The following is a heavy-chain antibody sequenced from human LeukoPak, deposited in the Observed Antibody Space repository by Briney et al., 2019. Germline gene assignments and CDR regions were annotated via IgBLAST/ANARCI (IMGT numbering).Heavy chain of an antibody. J-gene: IGHJ4*02. CDR3: AKGRRTYSSSCLGY. CDR1: GFTFSRYG. V-gene: IGHV3-30*18. CDR2: ISYDGSNK. Sequence: GGSLRLSCAASGFTFSRYGMHWVRQAPGKGLEWVAVISYDGSNKYYADSVKGRFTISRDNSKNTLYLQMNSLRAEDTAVYYCAKGRRTYSSSCLGYWGQGTQVTVSS. D-gene: IGHD6-13*01.